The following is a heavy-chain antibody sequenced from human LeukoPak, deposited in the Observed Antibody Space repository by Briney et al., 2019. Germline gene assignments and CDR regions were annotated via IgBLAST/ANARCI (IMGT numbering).Heavy chain of an antibody. CDR3: ANDAGYYCARSGGYVINYYIEV. J-gene: IGHJ6*03. D-gene: IGHD3-22*01. CDR1: GGSISDYY. CDR2: IYHSGPT. Sequence: PSETLSLTCAVYGGSISDYYWSWIRQPPGKGLEWIGYIYHSGPTNYNPSLKSRVTMSVDTSKNQFSLKLNSVTAAETAVYYCANDAGYYCARSGGYVINYYIEVWGKGTTVTVSS. V-gene: IGHV4-59*01.